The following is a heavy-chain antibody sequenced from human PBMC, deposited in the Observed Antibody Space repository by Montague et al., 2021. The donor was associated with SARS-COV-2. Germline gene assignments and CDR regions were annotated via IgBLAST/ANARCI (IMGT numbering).Heavy chain of an antibody. J-gene: IGHJ3*01. CDR1: GFTFSSYG. CDR3: AKEGVVVGADGFDY. CDR2: ISTTGANT. V-gene: IGHV3-23*01. D-gene: IGHD3-22*01. Sequence: SLRLSCAASGFTFSSYGMNWVRQAPGKGLEWVSAISTTGANTYYAGSVKGWFTISRDNSKNTLYLQLNSLRDEDTAVYYCAKEGVVVGADGFDYWGQGTMVIASS.